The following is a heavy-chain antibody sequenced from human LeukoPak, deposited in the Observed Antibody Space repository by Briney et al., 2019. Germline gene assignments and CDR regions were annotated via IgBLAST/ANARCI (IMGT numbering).Heavy chain of an antibody. Sequence: LSLTCTVSGGSISSYYWSWIRQPPGKGLEWVSGISWNSGSIGYADSVKGRFTISRDNAKNSLYLQMNSLRAEDTALYYCAQNPKEGMGSSSWYGAFDIWGQGTMVTVSS. V-gene: IGHV3-9*01. CDR2: ISWNSGSI. CDR1: GGSISSYY. CDR3: AQNPKEGMGSSSWYGAFDI. J-gene: IGHJ3*02. D-gene: IGHD6-13*01.